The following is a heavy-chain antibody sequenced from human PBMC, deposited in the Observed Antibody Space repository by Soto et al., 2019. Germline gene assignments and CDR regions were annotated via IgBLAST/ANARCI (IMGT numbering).Heavy chain of an antibody. J-gene: IGHJ4*02. V-gene: IGHV1-2*02. Sequence: QGQLVQSGAEVKKPGASVRVSCETSGYSFTGYYVHWMRRAPGQGLEWMGWINPNTGGTKYAQKFQGRVTMTRDTSISTAYMELSRLTSDDTAVYYCARQLAYCGGDCYTEPLDYWGQGTLVTVSS. CDR1: GYSFTGYY. CDR2: INPNTGGT. CDR3: ARQLAYCGGDCYTEPLDY. D-gene: IGHD2-21*02.